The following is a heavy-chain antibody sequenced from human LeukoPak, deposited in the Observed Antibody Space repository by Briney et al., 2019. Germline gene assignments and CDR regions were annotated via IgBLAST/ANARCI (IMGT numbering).Heavy chain of an antibody. Sequence: SETLSLTCTVSGGSISGHYWSWIRQSPGKGLEWLGYINYSGNTAYNPSLKSRITISVDTSKNQFSLRLNSVTAADTAVYYCARETTVLDYWGQGTLVTVSS. CDR2: INYSGNT. D-gene: IGHD1-1*01. CDR3: ARETTVLDY. CDR1: GGSISGHY. J-gene: IGHJ4*02. V-gene: IGHV4-59*11.